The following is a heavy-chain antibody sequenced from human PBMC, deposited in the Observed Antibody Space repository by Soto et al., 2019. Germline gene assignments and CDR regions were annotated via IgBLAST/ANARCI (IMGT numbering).Heavy chain of an antibody. CDR2: VNWKGGST. CDR1: GVTFDDYG. V-gene: IGHV3-20*04. CDR3: VRGASLNFDY. J-gene: IGHJ4*02. D-gene: IGHD1-26*01. Sequence: EVQLVESGGGVLRPGGSLSRSGAASGVTFDDYGMSWARQPPGKGLEWVSGVNWKGGSTGYADSVKGRFTISRDNAKNSLYLQMNSLRAADTAFYYCVRGASLNFDYWGQGTLVTVSS.